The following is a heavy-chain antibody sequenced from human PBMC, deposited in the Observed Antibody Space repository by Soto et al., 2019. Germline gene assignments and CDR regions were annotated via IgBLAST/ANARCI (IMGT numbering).Heavy chain of an antibody. CDR1: GGTFSSYA. CDR3: ATYSSSWYPQDYYYGMDV. V-gene: IGHV1-69*01. D-gene: IGHD6-13*01. Sequence: QVQLVQSGAEVKKPGSSVKVSCKASGGTFSSYAISWVRQAPGQGLEWMGGIIPIFGTANYAQKFQGRVTTTADESTSTAYMELSSLRSEDTAVYYCATYSSSWYPQDYYYGMDVWGQGTTVTVSS. J-gene: IGHJ6*02. CDR2: IIPIFGTA.